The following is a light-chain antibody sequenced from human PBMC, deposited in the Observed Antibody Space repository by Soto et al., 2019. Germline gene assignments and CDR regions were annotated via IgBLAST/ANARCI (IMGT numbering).Light chain of an antibody. CDR2: LTS. CDR1: QALNTR. J-gene: IGKJ1*01. CDR3: HQRQSWPRT. Sequence: EIVVSPSPATLSAFHGDRVSLSCRASQALNTRLAWYQHKPGQAPRLPIYLTSNRAAGVPARFSAWGSETDFTLTISDVEPEDFAVYYCHQRQSWPRTFGQGTKVDIK. V-gene: IGKV3-11*01.